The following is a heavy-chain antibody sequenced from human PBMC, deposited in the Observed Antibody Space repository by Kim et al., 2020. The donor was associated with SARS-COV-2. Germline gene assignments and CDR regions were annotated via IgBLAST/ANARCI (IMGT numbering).Heavy chain of an antibody. V-gene: IGHV3-9*01. CDR1: GFTFDDYA. Sequence: GGSLRLSCAASGFTFDDYAMHWVRQAPGKGLEWVSGISWNSGSIGYADSVKGRFTISRDNAKNSLYLQMNSLRAEDTALYYCAKDSVVRGVETTLSDAFDIWGQGTMVTVSS. CDR2: ISWNSGSI. J-gene: IGHJ3*02. D-gene: IGHD3-10*01. CDR3: AKDSVVRGVETTLSDAFDI.